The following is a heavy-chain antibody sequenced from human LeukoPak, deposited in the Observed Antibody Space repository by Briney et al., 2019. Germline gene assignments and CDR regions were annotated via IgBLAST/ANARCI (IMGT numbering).Heavy chain of an antibody. CDR2: IYYSGST. Sequence: PSETLSLTCTVSGGSISSYYWSWIRQPPGKGLEWIGYIYYSGSTNYNPSLKSRVTISVDTSKNQFSLKLSSVTAADTAVYYCARHQRGNVAEAGTIYYYGMDVWGQGTTVTVSS. V-gene: IGHV4-59*08. CDR3: ARHQRGNVAEAGTIYYYGMDV. D-gene: IGHD6-13*01. CDR1: GGSISSYY. J-gene: IGHJ6*02.